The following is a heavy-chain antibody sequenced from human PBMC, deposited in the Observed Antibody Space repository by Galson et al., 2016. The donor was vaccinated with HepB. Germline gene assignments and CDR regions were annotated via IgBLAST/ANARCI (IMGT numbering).Heavy chain of an antibody. CDR1: GGTSNWDA. J-gene: IGHJ6*02. Sequence: SVKVSCKASGGTSNWDAITWVRQAPGQGLEWMGGIIPVFGRAKYAQKFQGRITITADEATGSVNMELRSLRYDDTAVYYGARGRVKIYGVVVRGNGMDVWGQGTTVTVSS. D-gene: IGHD3-3*01. CDR2: IIPVFGRA. CDR3: ARGRVKIYGVVVRGNGMDV. V-gene: IGHV1-69*13.